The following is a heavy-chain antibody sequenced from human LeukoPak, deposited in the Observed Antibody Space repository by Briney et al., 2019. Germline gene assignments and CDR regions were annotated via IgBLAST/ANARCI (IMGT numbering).Heavy chain of an antibody. Sequence: GGSLRLSCEASGFRFSDYWMTWVRQAPGKGLEWVANIKEDGREKYYVDSVKGRFTLSKDNAKNSVYLQMNTLGAEDTAVYYCARGWGEKGYCRGGTCNNPQFDYWGQGILVTVSS. D-gene: IGHD2-15*01. CDR2: IKEDGREK. V-gene: IGHV3-7*01. J-gene: IGHJ4*02. CDR3: ARGWGEKGYCRGGTCNNPQFDY. CDR1: GFRFSDYW.